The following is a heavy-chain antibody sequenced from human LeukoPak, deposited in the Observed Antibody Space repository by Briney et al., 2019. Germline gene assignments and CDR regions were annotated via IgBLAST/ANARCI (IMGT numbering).Heavy chain of an antibody. CDR2: ISTSSSYI. V-gene: IGHV3-21*04. D-gene: IGHD1-7*01. CDR3: TRLSGDNWNYGGNFDS. J-gene: IGHJ4*02. Sequence: GGSLRLSCAASGFTFSSYAMSWVRQAPGKGLEWVSSISTSSSYIYYADSVKGRFTISRDNAKNSLYLQMNSLRAEDTAVYYCTRLSGDNWNYGGNFDSWGQGTLVTVSS. CDR1: GFTFSSYA.